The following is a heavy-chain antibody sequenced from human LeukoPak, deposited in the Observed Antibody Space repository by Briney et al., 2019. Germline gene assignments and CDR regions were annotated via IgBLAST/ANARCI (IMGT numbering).Heavy chain of an antibody. Sequence: GGSLRLSCAASGFTFSSYAMSWVRQAPGKGLEWVSAISGSGGSTYYADSVKGRFTISRDNSKNTLYLQMNSLRAEDTAVYYCAKGGCSYGKNPPFYFDYWGQGTLVTVSS. CDR2: ISGSGGST. J-gene: IGHJ4*02. V-gene: IGHV3-23*01. CDR3: AKGGCSYGKNPPFYFDY. D-gene: IGHD5-18*01. CDR1: GFTFSSYA.